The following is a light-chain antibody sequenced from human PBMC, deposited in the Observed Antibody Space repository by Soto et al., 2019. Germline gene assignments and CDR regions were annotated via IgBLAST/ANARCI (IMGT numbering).Light chain of an antibody. CDR1: QSISSW. V-gene: IGKV1-5*01. J-gene: IGKJ1*01. Sequence: DIPMTQSPSTLSAYGGDRVTINCRASQSISSWLAWYQQKPGKAPKLLIYDASSLESGVPSRFSGSGSGTEFTLTISSLQPDDFATYYCQQYNSYWTFGQGTKVDVK. CDR2: DAS. CDR3: QQYNSYWT.